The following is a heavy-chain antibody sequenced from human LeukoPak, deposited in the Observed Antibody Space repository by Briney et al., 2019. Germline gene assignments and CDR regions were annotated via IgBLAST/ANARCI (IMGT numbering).Heavy chain of an antibody. V-gene: IGHV3-23*01. D-gene: IGHD6-13*01. CDR3: AKGAQLVQEYFQH. CDR2: IGGSGDAT. Sequence: GGSLRLPCAASGFTFINYAMSWVRQAPGKGLEWVSLIGGSGDATHYADSVRGRFSISRDNSKNTLYLQMNSLRAEDTAVYYCAKGAQLVQEYFQHWGQGTLVTVSS. J-gene: IGHJ1*01. CDR1: GFTFINYA.